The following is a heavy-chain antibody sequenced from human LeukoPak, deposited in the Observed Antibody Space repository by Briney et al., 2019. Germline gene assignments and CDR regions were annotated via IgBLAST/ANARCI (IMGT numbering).Heavy chain of an antibody. J-gene: IGHJ4*02. V-gene: IGHV4-39*01. CDR1: GGSISSYY. D-gene: IGHD3-3*01. CDR2: IYYSGST. Sequence: SETLSLTCTVSGGSISSYYWGWIRQPPGKGLEWIGSIYYSGSTYYNPSLKSRVTISVDTSKNQFSLKLSSVTAADTAVYYCASLSITIFGVVIIEWGQGTLVTVSS. CDR3: ASLSITIFGVVIIE.